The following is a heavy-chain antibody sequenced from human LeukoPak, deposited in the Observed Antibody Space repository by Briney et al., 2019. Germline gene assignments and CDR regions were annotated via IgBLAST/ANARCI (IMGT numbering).Heavy chain of an antibody. J-gene: IGHJ4*02. CDR3: AKDRGVGIYYFDS. CDR1: GFTFDDFA. Sequence: GGSLRLSCAASGFTFDDFAMHWVRQAPGKGLEWVSGINWNSGYIGYADSVKGRFTISRDNAKNSLYLQMNSLRTEDTALYYCAKDRGVGIYYFDSWGQGTLVTVSS. D-gene: IGHD1-26*01. CDR2: INWNSGYI. V-gene: IGHV3-9*01.